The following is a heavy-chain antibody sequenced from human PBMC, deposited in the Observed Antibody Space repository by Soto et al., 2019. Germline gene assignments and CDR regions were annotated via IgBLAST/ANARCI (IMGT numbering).Heavy chain of an antibody. D-gene: IGHD3-16*02. CDR2: INHSGST. CDR1: GGSFSGYY. V-gene: IGHV4-34*01. J-gene: IGHJ4*02. CDR3: ARAAAYYDYIWGSYRTKAKGEFDY. Sequence: QVQLQQWGAGLLKPSETLSLTCAVYGGSFSGYYWSWIRQPPGKGLEWIGKINHSGSTNYNPSLKSRVTISVDTSKNQFSLKLSSVTAADTAVYYCARAAAYYDYIWGSYRTKAKGEFDYWGQGTLVTVSS.